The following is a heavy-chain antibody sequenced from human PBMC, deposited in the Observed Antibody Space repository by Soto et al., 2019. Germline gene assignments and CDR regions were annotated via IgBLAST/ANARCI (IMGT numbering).Heavy chain of an antibody. CDR3: AKDRHYYGSGREYYFDY. Sequence: PGGSLRLSCEASGFTFSGFDMHWVRQPTGKGLEWVSSIGTAGDTHYADSVKGRFTISRDNSKNTLYLQMNSLRAEDTAVYYCAKDRHYYGSGREYYFDYWGQGTLVTVSS. J-gene: IGHJ4*02. D-gene: IGHD3-10*01. CDR2: IGTAGDT. V-gene: IGHV3-13*01. CDR1: GFTFSGFD.